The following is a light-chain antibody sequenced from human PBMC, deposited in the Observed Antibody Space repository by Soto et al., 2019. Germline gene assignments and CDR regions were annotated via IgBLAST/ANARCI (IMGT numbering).Light chain of an antibody. CDR2: NVS. CDR1: SSDVGGYNY. Sequence: QSALTQAVSVSGSPGQSITISCTGTSSDVGGYNYVSWYQQFPGKVPKLLIYNVSNRPSGVSNRFSGSKSGNTASLTISGLQAEDEADYFCTSSTSGSLYVFGTGTKLTVL. CDR3: TSSTSGSLYV. V-gene: IGLV2-14*01. J-gene: IGLJ1*01.